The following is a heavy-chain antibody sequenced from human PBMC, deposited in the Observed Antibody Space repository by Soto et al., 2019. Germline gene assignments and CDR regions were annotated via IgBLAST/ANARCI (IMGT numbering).Heavy chain of an antibody. V-gene: IGHV1-18*04. J-gene: IGHJ4*02. D-gene: IGHD3-9*01. CDR2: ISAYNGNT. CDR3: ARDYYDILTGYFAPDY. CDR1: GYTFTSYG. Sequence: ASVKVSCKASGYTFTSYGISWVRQAPGQGLEWMGWISAYNGNTNYAQKLQGRVTMTTDTSTSTAYMELRSLRSDDTAVYYCARDYYDILTGYFAPDYWGQGTLVTVSS.